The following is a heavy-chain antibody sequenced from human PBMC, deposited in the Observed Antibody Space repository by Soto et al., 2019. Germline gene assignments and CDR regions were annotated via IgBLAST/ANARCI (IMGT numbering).Heavy chain of an antibody. J-gene: IGHJ4*02. V-gene: IGHV1-2*02. CDR1: GYTFADYY. CDR2: MNPNTGGA. CDR3: ATSTYDDFWSGYF. D-gene: IGHD3-3*01. Sequence: ASVKVSCKTSGYTFADYYIHWVRQAPGQGFEWMGWMNPNTGGAVYAQKFLGRVAMTRDTSISTAYMELSRLSSNDTVVYFCATSTYDDFWSGYFWGQGTLVTVSS.